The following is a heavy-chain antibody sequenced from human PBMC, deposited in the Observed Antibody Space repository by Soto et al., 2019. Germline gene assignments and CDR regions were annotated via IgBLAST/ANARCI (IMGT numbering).Heavy chain of an antibody. CDR2: ISSSRSYI. V-gene: IGHV3-21*01. J-gene: IGHJ4*02. D-gene: IGHD2-15*01. Sequence: PGGSLRLSCAASGFTFSSYSMNWVRQAPGKGLEWVSSISSSRSYIYYADSVKGRFTISRDNAKNSLYLQMNSLRAEDTAVYYCAREGNVVVVAATPLDYWGQGTLVTVSS. CDR3: AREGNVVVVAATPLDY. CDR1: GFTFSSYS.